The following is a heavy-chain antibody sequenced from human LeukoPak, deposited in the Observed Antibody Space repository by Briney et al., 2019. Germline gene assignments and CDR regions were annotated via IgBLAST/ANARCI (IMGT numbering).Heavy chain of an antibody. J-gene: IGHJ4*02. CDR1: GYTFTGYY. V-gene: IGHV1-2*02. CDR2: INPNSGDT. D-gene: IGHD3-22*01. Sequence: ASLKVSCKASGYTFTGYYMHWVRQAPGQGLEWMGWINPNSGDTKTAQKFQDRVTMTRETSLSTVYMQLSRLSSDDAAVYYCARGWSYYYDSNGYLDYWGQGALVTVSS. CDR3: ARGWSYYYDSNGYLDY.